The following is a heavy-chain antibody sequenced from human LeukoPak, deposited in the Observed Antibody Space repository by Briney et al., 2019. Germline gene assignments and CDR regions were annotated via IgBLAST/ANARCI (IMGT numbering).Heavy chain of an antibody. Sequence: SETLSLTCTVSGGSISSGGYYWSWIRQHPGKGLEWIGYIYYSGSTYYNPSLKSRVTISVDTSKNQSSLKLSSVTAADTAVYYCARSYCSSTSCYGGYYYYGMDVWGQGTTVTVSS. D-gene: IGHD2-2*01. CDR1: GGSISSGGYY. J-gene: IGHJ6*02. CDR3: ARSYCSSTSCYGGYYYYGMDV. CDR2: IYYSGST. V-gene: IGHV4-31*03.